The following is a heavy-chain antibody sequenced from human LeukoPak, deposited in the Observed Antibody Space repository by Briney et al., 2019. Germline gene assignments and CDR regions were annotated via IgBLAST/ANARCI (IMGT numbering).Heavy chain of an antibody. CDR3: ARLASRRAYIGYCSGGSCYTDLDY. Sequence: SETLSLTCAVYGGSFSGYYWSWLRQPPGKGLEWMGEINHSGSTNYNPSLKSRVTISVDTSKNQFSLKLSSVTAADTAVYYCARLASRRAYIGYCSGGSCYTDLDYWGQGTLVTVSS. CDR2: INHSGST. CDR1: GGSFSGYY. J-gene: IGHJ4*02. V-gene: IGHV4-34*01. D-gene: IGHD2-15*01.